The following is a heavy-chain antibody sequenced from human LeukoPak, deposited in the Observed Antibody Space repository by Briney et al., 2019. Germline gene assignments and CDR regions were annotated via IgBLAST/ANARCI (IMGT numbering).Heavy chain of an antibody. J-gene: IGHJ6*04. CDR2: ISASGDSP. V-gene: IGHV3-23*01. Sequence: GGSLRLSCAASGFTFSSYAMNWVRQAPGKGLEWVSGISASGDSPYYADSVKGRFTISRDNAKNSLYLQMNSLRAEDTAVYYCAELGITMIGGVWGKGTTVTISS. CDR1: GFTFSSYA. CDR3: AELGITMIGGV. D-gene: IGHD3-10*02.